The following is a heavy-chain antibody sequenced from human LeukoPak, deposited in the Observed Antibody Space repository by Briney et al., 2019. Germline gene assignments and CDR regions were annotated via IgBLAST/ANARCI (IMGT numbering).Heavy chain of an antibody. J-gene: IGHJ4*02. Sequence: GGSLRLSCAASGFTFDDYGMSWVRQAPGKGLEWVTFIRYDGSNKYYADSVKGRFTISRDNSKNTLYLQMNSLRAEDTAVYYCAKDTIFGSRREDYWGQGTLVTVSS. CDR1: GFTFDDYG. CDR3: AKDTIFGSRREDY. CDR2: IRYDGSNK. D-gene: IGHD3-3*01. V-gene: IGHV3-30*02.